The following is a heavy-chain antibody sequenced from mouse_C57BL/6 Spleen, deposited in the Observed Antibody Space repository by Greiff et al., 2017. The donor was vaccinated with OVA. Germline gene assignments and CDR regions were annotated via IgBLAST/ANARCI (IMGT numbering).Heavy chain of an antibody. CDR1: GYTFTSYW. V-gene: IGHV1-59*01. CDR3: ALLRSGDWFAY. Sequence: VQLQQPGAELVRPGTSVKLSCKASGYTFTSYWMHWVKQRPGQGLEWIGVIDPSDSYTNYNQKFKGKATLTVDTSSSTAYMQLSSLTSEDSAVYYCALLRSGDWFAYWGQGTLVTVSA. D-gene: IGHD1-1*01. CDR2: IDPSDSYT. J-gene: IGHJ3*01.